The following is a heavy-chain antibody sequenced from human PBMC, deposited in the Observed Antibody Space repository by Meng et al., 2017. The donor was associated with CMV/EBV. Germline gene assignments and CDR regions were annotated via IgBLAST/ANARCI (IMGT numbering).Heavy chain of an antibody. J-gene: IGHJ4*02. CDR2: ISYHGSDK. D-gene: IGHD6-6*01. Sequence: CVASGFTFSRYGMHWVRQAPGKGLEWVALISYHGSDKYYADSVKGRFTSSRDNSKNTLHLQMNSLRHEDTAVYYCAQGWGYNSSSFEFWGQGTLVTVSS. CDR3: AQGWGYNSSSFEF. V-gene: IGHV3-30*03. CDR1: GFTFSRYG.